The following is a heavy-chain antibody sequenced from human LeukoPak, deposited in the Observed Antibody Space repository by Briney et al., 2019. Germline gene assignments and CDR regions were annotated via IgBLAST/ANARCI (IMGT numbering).Heavy chain of an antibody. D-gene: IGHD3-10*01. V-gene: IGHV3-23*01. Sequence: GGSLRLSCAASGFSFRTYAMSWVRQAPGKGLEWVSAISDNGGRTYYADSVKGRFTISRDNSKNTLFVQMNSLRAEDTAVYYCAREVPSGYWGQGTLVTVSS. J-gene: IGHJ4*02. CDR2: ISDNGGRT. CDR3: AREVPSGY. CDR1: GFSFRTYA.